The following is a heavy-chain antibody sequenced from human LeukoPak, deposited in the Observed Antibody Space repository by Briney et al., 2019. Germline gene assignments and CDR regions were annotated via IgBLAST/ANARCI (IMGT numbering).Heavy chain of an antibody. CDR2: IWYDGSNK. CDR1: GFTFSSYG. D-gene: IGHD4-17*01. J-gene: IGHJ4*02. Sequence: GGSLRLSCAASGFTFSSYGMHWVRQAPGKGLEWVAVIWYDGSNKYYADSVKGRFTISRDNSKSTVYLQMNSLRAEDTAVYYCANEIRPNDYWGQGTLVTVSS. CDR3: ANEIRPNDY. V-gene: IGHV3-33*06.